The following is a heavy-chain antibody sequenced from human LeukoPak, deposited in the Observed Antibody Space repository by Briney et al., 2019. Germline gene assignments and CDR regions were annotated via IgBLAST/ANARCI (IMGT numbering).Heavy chain of an antibody. J-gene: IGHJ4*02. V-gene: IGHV4-31*03. Sequence: PSETLSLTCTVSGGSISSGGYYWSWIRQHPGKGLEWIGYIYYSGSTNYNPSLKSRVTISVDTSKNQFSLKLSSVTAADTAVYYCARGWGGIYQWLPPNRPYYFDYWGQGTLVTVSS. CDR2: IYYSGST. D-gene: IGHD6-19*01. CDR1: GGSISSGGYY. CDR3: ARGWGGIYQWLPPNRPYYFDY.